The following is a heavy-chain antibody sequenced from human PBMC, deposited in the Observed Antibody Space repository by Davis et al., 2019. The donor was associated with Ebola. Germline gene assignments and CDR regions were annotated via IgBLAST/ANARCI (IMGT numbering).Heavy chain of an antibody. CDR2: IIPIFGTA. CDR1: GGTFSSYA. CDR3: ARGRLAAAGTRYYYYYGMDV. D-gene: IGHD6-13*01. J-gene: IGHJ6*02. Sequence: AASVKVSCKASGGTFSSYAISWVRQAPGQGLEWMGGIIPIFGTANYAQKFQGRVTITADKSTSTAYMELSSLRAEDTAVYYCARGRLAAAGTRYYYYYGMDVWGQGTTVTVSS. V-gene: IGHV1-69*06.